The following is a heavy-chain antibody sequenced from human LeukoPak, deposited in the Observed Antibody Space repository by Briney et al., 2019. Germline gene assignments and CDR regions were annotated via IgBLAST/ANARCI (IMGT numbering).Heavy chain of an antibody. J-gene: IGHJ4*02. CDR2: ISGDGGST. V-gene: IGHV3-43*02. D-gene: IGHD3-9*01. Sequence: GGSLRLSCAASGFTFDDYAMHWVRQAPGKGLEWVSLISGDGGSTDYADSVKGRFTISRDNSKNSLYMQMNSLRAEDTALYYCARDKYDILTGHGVFDYWGQGTLVTVSS. CDR1: GFTFDDYA. CDR3: ARDKYDILTGHGVFDY.